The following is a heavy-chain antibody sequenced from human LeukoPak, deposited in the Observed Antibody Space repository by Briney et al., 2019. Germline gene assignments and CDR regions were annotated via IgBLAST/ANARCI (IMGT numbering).Heavy chain of an antibody. D-gene: IGHD5-24*01. CDR2: ISYDGSNK. CDR1: GFTFSSYA. V-gene: IGHV3-30-3*01. Sequence: SGGSLRLSCAASGFTFSSYAMHWVRQAPGKGLEWVAVISYDGSNKYCADSVKGRFTISRDNSKNTLYLQMNSLRAEDTAVYYCARDVEMAHWGQGTLVTVSS. CDR3: ARDVEMAH. J-gene: IGHJ4*02.